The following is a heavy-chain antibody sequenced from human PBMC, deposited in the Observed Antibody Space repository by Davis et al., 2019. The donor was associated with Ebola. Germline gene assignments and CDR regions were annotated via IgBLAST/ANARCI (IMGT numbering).Heavy chain of an antibody. CDR3: ARVNAVTGYSRFDS. D-gene: IGHD3-9*01. CDR1: GFTFDDYA. V-gene: IGHV3-9*01. CDR2: ISWNSDSV. Sequence: GGSLRLSCVGSGFTFDDYAMHWVRQVPGKGLEWVSSISWNSDSVGYVDSVKGRFTISRDNAKNSLYLRLNSLRAEDTALYHCARVNAVTGYSRFDSWGQGTLVTVSS. J-gene: IGHJ5*01.